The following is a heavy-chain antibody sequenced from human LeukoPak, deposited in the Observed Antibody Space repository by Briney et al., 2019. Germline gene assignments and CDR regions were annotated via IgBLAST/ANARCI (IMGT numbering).Heavy chain of an antibody. CDR2: IKSKTDGGTT. D-gene: IGHD5-18*01. J-gene: IGHJ4*02. Sequence: SGGSLRLSCAASGFTFSNAWMSWVRQAPGKGLEWVGRIKSKTDGGTTDYAAPVKGRFTISRDNSKNTLYLQMDSLRTEDTAVYFCAKLYNYGYINWGQGTLVTVSS. V-gene: IGHV3-15*01. CDR3: AKLYNYGYIN. CDR1: GFTFSNAW.